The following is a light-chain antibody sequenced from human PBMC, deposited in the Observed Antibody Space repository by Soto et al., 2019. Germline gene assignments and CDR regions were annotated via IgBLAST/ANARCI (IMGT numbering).Light chain of an antibody. V-gene: IGKV1-5*03. J-gene: IGKJ1*01. CDR3: QHYNSYSEA. Sequence: IQMTQTLSTLAGSIGRTSTITCMASQTISSWLAWYQHKPGKAPKLLIYKASTLKSGVPSRFSGSGSGTEFTLTISSLQPDDFATYYCQHYNSYSEAFGQGTKVDI. CDR1: QTISSW. CDR2: KAS.